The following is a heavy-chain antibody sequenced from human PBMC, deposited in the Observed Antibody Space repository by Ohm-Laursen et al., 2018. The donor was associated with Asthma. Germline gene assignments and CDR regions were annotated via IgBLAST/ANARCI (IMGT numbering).Heavy chain of an antibody. D-gene: IGHD3-16*02. CDR3: AREKTPLSLNVMGMDV. Sequence: SLRLSCAASGFTFSGYAMHWVRQAPGKGLEWVAVISYDGSNKYYADSVKGRFTISRDNSKNTLYLQMNSLRAEDTAVYYCAREKTPLSLNVMGMDVWGQGTTVTVSS. CDR1: GFTFSGYA. J-gene: IGHJ6*02. CDR2: ISYDGSNK. V-gene: IGHV3-30-3*01.